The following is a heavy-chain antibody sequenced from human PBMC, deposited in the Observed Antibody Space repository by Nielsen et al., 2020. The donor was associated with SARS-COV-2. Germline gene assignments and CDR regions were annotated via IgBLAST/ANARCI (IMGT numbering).Heavy chain of an antibody. V-gene: IGHV3-11*01. Sequence: WIRQPPGKGLEWVSYTSSSGSTIYYADSVKGRFTISRDNAKNSLYLQMNSLRAEDTAVYYCAKDHPFTIFGVVIIEDVYGMDVWGQGTTVTVSS. CDR2: TSSSGSTI. J-gene: IGHJ6*02. CDR3: AKDHPFTIFGVVIIEDVYGMDV. D-gene: IGHD3-3*01.